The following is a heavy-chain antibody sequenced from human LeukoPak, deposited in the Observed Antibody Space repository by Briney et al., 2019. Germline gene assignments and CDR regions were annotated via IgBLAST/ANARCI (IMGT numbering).Heavy chain of an antibody. D-gene: IGHD2-2*01. V-gene: IGHV1-8*01. CDR2: MNPNSGNT. J-gene: IGHJ4*02. CDR3: ARDLARSDIVVVPAAGPFDY. CDR1: GFTFTSYD. Sequence: GASVKVSCKASGFTFTSYDINWVRQAPGQGLEWMGWMNPNSGNTRYAQKVQGRITITRDTSASTAYMELSSLRSEDTAVYYCARDLARSDIVVVPAAGPFDYWGQGTLVTVSS.